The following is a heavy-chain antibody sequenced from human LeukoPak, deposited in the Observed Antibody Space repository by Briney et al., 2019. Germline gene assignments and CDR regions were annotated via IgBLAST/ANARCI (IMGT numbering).Heavy chain of an antibody. CDR3: ARSEMADY. Sequence: ASVKVSCKASGYTFTGYYMHWVRRAPGQGLEWMGWINPDSGATNYAQRFQGRVTMTRDTSISTAYMELSRLRSDDTALYYCARSEMADYWGQGTLVTVSS. CDR1: GYTFTGYY. J-gene: IGHJ4*02. CDR2: INPDSGAT. V-gene: IGHV1-2*02. D-gene: IGHD1-14*01.